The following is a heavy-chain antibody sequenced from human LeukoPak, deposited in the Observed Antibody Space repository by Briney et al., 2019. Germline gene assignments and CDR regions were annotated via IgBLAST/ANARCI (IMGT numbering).Heavy chain of an antibody. CDR1: GGSFSGYY. V-gene: IGHV4-34*01. CDR3: ARRIQLWFSYYYYYMDV. Sequence: PSETLSLTCAVYGGSFSGYYWSWIRQPPGKGLEWIGEINHSGSTNYNPSLKSRVTISVDTSKNQFSLKLSSVIAADTAVYYCARRIQLWFSYYYYYMDVWGKGTTVTVSS. D-gene: IGHD5-18*01. J-gene: IGHJ6*03. CDR2: INHSGST.